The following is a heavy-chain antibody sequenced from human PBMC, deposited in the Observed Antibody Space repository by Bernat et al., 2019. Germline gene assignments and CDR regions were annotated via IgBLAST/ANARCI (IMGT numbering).Heavy chain of an antibody. V-gene: IGHV3-74*01. Sequence: EVQLVESGGGLVQPGGSLRLSCAASGFTFSSYWMHWVRQAPGKGLVWVSRINSDGSSTTYADSVKGRFTISRDNAKNTLYLQMNSLRAEDTAVYYCARGYCSGGSCYSGDAFGIWGQGTMVTVFS. J-gene: IGHJ3*02. D-gene: IGHD2-15*01. CDR1: GFTFSSYW. CDR2: INSDGSST. CDR3: ARGYCSGGSCYSGDAFGI.